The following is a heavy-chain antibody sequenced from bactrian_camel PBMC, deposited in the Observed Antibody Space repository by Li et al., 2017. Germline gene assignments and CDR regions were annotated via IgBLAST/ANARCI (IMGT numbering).Heavy chain of an antibody. CDR2: IYIGGGTT. CDR1: GNTSITKC. CDR3: VADTLGRDWFAV. V-gene: IGHV3S54*01. D-gene: IGHD1*01. Sequence: HVQLVESGGGSVQAGGSLRLSCATSGNTSITKCMGWFRQVPGKEREGVAAIYIGGGTTYVADSVKGRFTSSKDNAKNTLYLQMNSLKPDDTGVYYCVADTLGRDWFAVWAQGTQVTVS. J-gene: IGHJ4*01.